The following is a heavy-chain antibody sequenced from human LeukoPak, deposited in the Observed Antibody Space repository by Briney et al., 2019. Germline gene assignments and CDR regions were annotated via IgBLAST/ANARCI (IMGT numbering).Heavy chain of an antibody. J-gene: IGHJ4*02. CDR1: GFTFSSYG. Sequence: GGSLRLSCAASGFTFSSYGMHWVRQAPGKGLEWVAFIRHDGSNKYYADSVKGRFTISRDNSKNTLYLQMNSLRGEDTAVYYCAKGSMGRGPDYWGQGTLVTVSS. V-gene: IGHV3-30*02. CDR2: IRHDGSNK. CDR3: AKGSMGRGPDY. D-gene: IGHD3-10*01.